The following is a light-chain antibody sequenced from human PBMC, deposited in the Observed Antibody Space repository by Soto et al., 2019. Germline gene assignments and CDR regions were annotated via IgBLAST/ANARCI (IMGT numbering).Light chain of an antibody. CDR3: QQYNNWPPYT. CDR2: GAS. Sequence: EIVMTQSPATLSVSPGERATLSCRASQSVSSNLAWYQQKPGQAPRLLIYGASTRATGIPARFSGRGSGTEFTLTISSLQSEDFAVYDCQQYNNWPPYTFGQGTKLEIK. CDR1: QSVSSN. J-gene: IGKJ2*01. V-gene: IGKV3-15*01.